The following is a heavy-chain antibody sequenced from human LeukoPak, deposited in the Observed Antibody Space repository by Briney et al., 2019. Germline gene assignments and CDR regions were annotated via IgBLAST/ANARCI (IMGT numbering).Heavy chain of an antibody. Sequence: SETLSLTCAVSGGSISSGGYSWSWIRQPPGGGLEWIGYIYHSGSTYYNPSLKSRVTISVDRSKNQFSLKLSSVTAADTAVYYCARRYGSGSDYYYYGMDVWGQGTTVTVSS. CDR1: GGSISSGGYS. J-gene: IGHJ6*02. CDR3: ARRYGSGSDYYYYGMDV. CDR2: IYHSGST. D-gene: IGHD3-10*01. V-gene: IGHV4-30-2*01.